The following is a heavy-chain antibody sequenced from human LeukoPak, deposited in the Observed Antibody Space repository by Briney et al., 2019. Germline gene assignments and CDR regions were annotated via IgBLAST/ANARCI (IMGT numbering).Heavy chain of an antibody. V-gene: IGHV3-48*02. CDR2: INNSSSTI. CDR3: ARSGWDCSSTSCYVGYYFDY. Sequence: GGSLRLSCAASGFTFSSYSMNWVRQAPGKGLEWVSYINNSSSTIYCADSVKGRFTISRDNAKNSLYLQMNSLRDEDTAVYYCARSGWDCSSTSCYVGYYFDYWGQGTLVTV. CDR1: GFTFSSYS. D-gene: IGHD2-2*01. J-gene: IGHJ4*02.